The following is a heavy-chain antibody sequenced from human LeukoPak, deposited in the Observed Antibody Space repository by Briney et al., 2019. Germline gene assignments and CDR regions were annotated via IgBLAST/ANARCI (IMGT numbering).Heavy chain of an antibody. Sequence: ASVKVSCKASGYTFTGHYMHWVRQAPGQGLEWMGWINPNSGGTNYAQKFQGRVTMTRNTSISTAYMELSSLRSEDTAVYYCARGSAGPSAFDIWGQGTMVTVSS. CDR3: ARGSAGPSAFDI. CDR1: GYTFTGHY. V-gene: IGHV1-2*02. J-gene: IGHJ3*02. D-gene: IGHD1-14*01. CDR2: INPNSGGT.